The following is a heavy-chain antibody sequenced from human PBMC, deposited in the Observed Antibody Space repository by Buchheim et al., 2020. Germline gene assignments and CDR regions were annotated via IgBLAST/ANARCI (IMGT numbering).Heavy chain of an antibody. CDR1: GFSLSTSGVG. Sequence: QITLKESGPTLVKPTQTLTLTCTFSGFSLSTSGVGVGWISQPPGKSLEWLALIYWDDEKRYSPSLNSRLTITKDTSKNQVVLTVTNIDHVDTATYYCARFPAGYTSVWFDPWGQGTL. CDR3: ARFPAGYTSVWFDP. D-gene: IGHD6-25*01. V-gene: IGHV2-5*02. J-gene: IGHJ5*02. CDR2: IYWDDEK.